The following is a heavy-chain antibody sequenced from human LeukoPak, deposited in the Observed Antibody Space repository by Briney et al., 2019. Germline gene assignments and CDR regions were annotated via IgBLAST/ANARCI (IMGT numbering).Heavy chain of an antibody. J-gene: IGHJ4*02. V-gene: IGHV4-4*07. D-gene: IGHD3-22*01. Sequence: SETLSLTCTVSGGSISNYYWSWIRQSAGKGLEWIGRIYTSGSTNYNPSLKSRVSMSVDTSKNQFSLRLRSMTAADTAVYYCARESGYYYDTSGYTFDYWGQGILVTVSS. CDR3: ARESGYYYDTSGYTFDY. CDR2: IYTSGST. CDR1: GGSISNYY.